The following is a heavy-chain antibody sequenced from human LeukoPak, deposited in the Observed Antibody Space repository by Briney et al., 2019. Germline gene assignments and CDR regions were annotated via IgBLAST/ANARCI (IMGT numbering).Heavy chain of an antibody. Sequence: PSETLSLTCAVYGGSFSGYYWSWIRQPPGKGLEWIGEVVHGGSTDYNPSLKSRVTISVDKSKNQFSLRLSSVTAADTAVYYCARSREYTGYDLYYWGQETLVTVSS. CDR2: VVHGGST. J-gene: IGHJ4*02. CDR1: GGSFSGYY. D-gene: IGHD5-12*01. V-gene: IGHV4-34*12. CDR3: ARSREYTGYDLYY.